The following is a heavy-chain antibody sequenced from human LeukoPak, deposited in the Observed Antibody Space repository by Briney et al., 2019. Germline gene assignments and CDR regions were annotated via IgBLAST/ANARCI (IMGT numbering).Heavy chain of an antibody. J-gene: IGHJ4*02. CDR2: INPNGGGT. V-gene: IGHV1-2*02. CDR3: ARDKGDMIVVGGAGDY. Sequence: ASVKVSCKASGYTFTGYYMHWVRQAPGQGLEWMGWINPNGGGTNYAQKFQGRVTMTRDTSISTAYMELSRLRSDDTAVYYCARDKGDMIVVGGAGDYWGQGTLVTVSS. CDR1: GYTFTGYY. D-gene: IGHD3-22*01.